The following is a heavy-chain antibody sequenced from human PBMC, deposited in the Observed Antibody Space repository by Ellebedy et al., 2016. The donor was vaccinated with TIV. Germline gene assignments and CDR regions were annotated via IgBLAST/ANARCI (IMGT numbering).Heavy chain of an antibody. CDR2: MNPNSGNT. Sequence: ASVKVSCXASGYTFTSYDINWVRQATGQGLEWMGWMNPNSGNTGYAQKFQGRVTMTRNTSISTAYMELSSLRSEDTAVYYCARAGSYDSPFDYWGQGTLVTVSS. CDR1: GYTFTSYD. D-gene: IGHD3-22*01. CDR3: ARAGSYDSPFDY. V-gene: IGHV1-8*01. J-gene: IGHJ4*02.